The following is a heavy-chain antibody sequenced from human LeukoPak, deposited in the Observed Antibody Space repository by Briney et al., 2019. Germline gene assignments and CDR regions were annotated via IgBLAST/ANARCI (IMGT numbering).Heavy chain of an antibody. D-gene: IGHD5-24*01. V-gene: IGHV5-51*01. CDR1: GYSFTSYW. CDR2: IYPGDSDT. Sequence: GESLKISCTGSGYSFTSYWIGWVRHMPGKGLGWIGIIYPGDSDTRYSPSFQGQVTISADKSISTAYLQWSSLKASDTAMYYWARSDGYKSPGGDYWGQGTLVTVSS. J-gene: IGHJ4*02. CDR3: ARSDGYKSPGGDY.